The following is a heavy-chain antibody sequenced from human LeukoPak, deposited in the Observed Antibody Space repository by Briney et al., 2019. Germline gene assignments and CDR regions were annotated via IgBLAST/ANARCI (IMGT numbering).Heavy chain of an antibody. V-gene: IGHV1-8*01. CDR3: AGLVPYYDFWSGYYRSGGNWFDP. D-gene: IGHD3-3*01. J-gene: IGHJ5*02. CDR1: GYTFTSYD. CDR2: MNPNSGNT. Sequence: ASVKVSCKASGYTFTSYDINWVRQATGQGLEWMGWMNPNSGNTGYAQKFQGRVTMTRNTSISTAYMELSSLRSEDTAVYYCAGLVPYYDFWSGYYRSGGNWFDPWGQGTLVTVSS.